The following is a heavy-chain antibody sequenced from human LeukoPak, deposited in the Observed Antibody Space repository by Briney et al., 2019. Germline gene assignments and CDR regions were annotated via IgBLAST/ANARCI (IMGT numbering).Heavy chain of an antibody. J-gene: IGHJ4*02. CDR1: GGSISSYY. D-gene: IGHD3-3*01. CDR3: ARGGRYYDFWSGYSNLDY. Sequence: SETLSLTCTVSGGSISSYYWSWIRQPAGKGLEWIGRIYTSGSTNYNPSLKSRVTISVDTSKNQFSLKLSSVTAADTAVYYCARGGRYYDFWSGYSNLDYWGQGTLVTVSS. CDR2: IYTSGST. V-gene: IGHV4-4*07.